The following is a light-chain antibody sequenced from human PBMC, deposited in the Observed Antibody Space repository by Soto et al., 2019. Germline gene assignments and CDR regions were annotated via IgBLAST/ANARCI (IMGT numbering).Light chain of an antibody. CDR2: GAS. Sequence: EIVMTQSPGTLSVSPGERATLSCRASQSVSSNLAWYQQKPGQAPRLLIYGASTRATGIPARFSGSGSGTECTLTISSLQSEDFAVYSCQHYNNWPPWTFGQGTKVEIK. CDR1: QSVSSN. V-gene: IGKV3-15*01. CDR3: QHYNNWPPWT. J-gene: IGKJ1*01.